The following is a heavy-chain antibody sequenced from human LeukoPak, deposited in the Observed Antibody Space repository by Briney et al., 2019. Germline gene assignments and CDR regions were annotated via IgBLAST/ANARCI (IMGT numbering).Heavy chain of an antibody. J-gene: IGHJ4*02. Sequence: ASVKVSCKASGYTFTSYYMHWVRQAPGQGLEWMGIINPSGGSTSYAQKFQGRVTITADESTSTAYMGLSSLRSEDTAVYYCARDIASGDLANLAYWGQGTLVTVSS. CDR1: GYTFTSYY. CDR3: ARDIASGDLANLAY. CDR2: INPSGGST. D-gene: IGHD3-16*01. V-gene: IGHV1-46*01.